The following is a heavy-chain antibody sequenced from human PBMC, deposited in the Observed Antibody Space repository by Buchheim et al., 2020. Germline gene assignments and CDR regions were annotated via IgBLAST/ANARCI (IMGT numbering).Heavy chain of an antibody. CDR2: IYYSGNT. CDR3: ARGRTPIDY. D-gene: IGHD1-14*01. J-gene: IGHJ4*02. CDR1: GGSISSGGYS. V-gene: IGHV4-30-4*07. Sequence: QVQLQESGPGQVKPSQTLSLTCAVSGGSISSGGYSWSWIRQPPGKGLEWIGDIYYSGNTYSSPSLKSRVTMTVNKYKKQYTLKLTSVTAADTAVYYCARGRTPIDYWGQGTL.